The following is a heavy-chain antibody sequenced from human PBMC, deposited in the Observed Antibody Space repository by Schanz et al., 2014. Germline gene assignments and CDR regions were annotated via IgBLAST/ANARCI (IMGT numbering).Heavy chain of an antibody. V-gene: IGHV3-53*01. J-gene: IGHJ4*02. CDR3: ARNDYDDVDLSSFYFDH. CDR2: IYPGGST. Sequence: DVQLLESGGGLVQPGGSLRLSCAASGFSVSHSYMTWVRQSPGKGLEWVSFIYPGGSTYYPDSVKGRFTISRDSSKNTVFLQMNSLRADDTAIYFCARNDYDDVDLSSFYFDHWGQGTLVTVSS. CDR1: GFSVSHSY. D-gene: IGHD3-22*01.